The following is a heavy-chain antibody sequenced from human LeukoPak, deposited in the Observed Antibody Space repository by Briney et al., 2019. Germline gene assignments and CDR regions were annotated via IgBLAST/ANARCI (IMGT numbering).Heavy chain of an antibody. J-gene: IGHJ3*02. V-gene: IGHV3-7*01. CDR3: ARDRRGWLQSNAFAI. CDR2: INQDGSEK. Sequence: PGGSLRLSCAASGFTFSSYWMSWVRQAPGKGLEWVANINQDGSEKHYVDSVKGRFTISRDSAKNSLYLEMNGLRAEDTAVYYCARDRRGWLQSNAFAIWGQGTMITVSS. CDR1: GFTFSSYW. D-gene: IGHD5-12*01.